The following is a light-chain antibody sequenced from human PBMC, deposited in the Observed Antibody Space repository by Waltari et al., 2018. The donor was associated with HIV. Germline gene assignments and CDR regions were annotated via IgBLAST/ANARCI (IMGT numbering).Light chain of an antibody. CDR1: QDISNY. CDR2: DSS. J-gene: IGKJ4*01. CDR3: QQYDNLPPLT. V-gene: IGKV1-33*01. Sequence: QSPSSLSASVGDRVTITCQASQDISNYLNWSQQKPGKAPKLLIYDSSNLETGVPSRFNGSGSGTDFTFTISSLQPEDIATYFCQQYDNLPPLTFGGGTKVEIK.